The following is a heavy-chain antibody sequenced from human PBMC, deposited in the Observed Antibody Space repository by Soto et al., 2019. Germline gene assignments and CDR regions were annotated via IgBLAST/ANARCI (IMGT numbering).Heavy chain of an antibody. D-gene: IGHD3-10*01. CDR2: IYYSGST. J-gene: IGHJ4*02. CDR1: GGSISSSSYY. V-gene: IGHV4-39*07. CDR3: ATSVGGFVSGSGTYRF. Sequence: SETLSLTCTVSGGSISSSSYYWGWIRQPPGKGLEWIGSIYYSGSTNYNPSLKSRVTILVDTSKNQFSLKLSSVTAADSAVYFCATSVGGFVSGSGTYRFWGQGTQVTVSS.